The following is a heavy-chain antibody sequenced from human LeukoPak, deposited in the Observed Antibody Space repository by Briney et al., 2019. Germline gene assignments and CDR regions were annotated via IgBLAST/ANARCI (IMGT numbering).Heavy chain of an antibody. V-gene: IGHV3-21*01. J-gene: IGHJ4*02. D-gene: IGHD2-15*01. CDR2: ISSSSSYI. CDR3: ARTPPEYCSGGSCYSGHY. Sequence: GGCLRLSCAASGFTFSSYSMNWVRQAPGMGLEWVSSISSSSSYIYYADSVKGRFTISRDNAKNSLYLQMNSLRAEDTAVYYCARTPPEYCSGGSCYSGHYWGQGTLVTVSS. CDR1: GFTFSSYS.